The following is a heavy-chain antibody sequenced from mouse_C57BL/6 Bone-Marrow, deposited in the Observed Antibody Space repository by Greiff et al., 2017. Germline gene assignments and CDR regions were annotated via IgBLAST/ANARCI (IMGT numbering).Heavy chain of an antibody. Sequence: EVMLVESGGDLVKPGGSLKLSCAASGFSFSSYGMSWVRQTPDKKLEWVATISSGGSYTYYPDSVKGRFTISRDTAKNTLYLQMSCVTSEDTAMYYCARHGMTAVAHYAMDYWGQGTSVTVSS. V-gene: IGHV5-6*01. D-gene: IGHD6-1*01. CDR3: ARHGMTAVAHYAMDY. CDR1: GFSFSSYG. J-gene: IGHJ4*01. CDR2: ISSGGSYT.